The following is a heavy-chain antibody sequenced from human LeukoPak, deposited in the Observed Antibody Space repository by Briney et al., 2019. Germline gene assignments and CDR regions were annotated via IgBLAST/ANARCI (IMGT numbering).Heavy chain of an antibody. CDR3: ARVERYFDWLSPYYFDY. D-gene: IGHD3-9*01. J-gene: IGHJ4*02. CDR1: GFTFSSYS. Sequence: GGSLRLSCAASGFTFSSYSMNWVRQAPGKGLEWVSSISSSSSYIYYADSVKGRFTISRDNAKNSVYLQMNSLRAEDTAVYYCARVERYFDWLSPYYFDYWGQGTLVAVSS. V-gene: IGHV3-21*01. CDR2: ISSSSSYI.